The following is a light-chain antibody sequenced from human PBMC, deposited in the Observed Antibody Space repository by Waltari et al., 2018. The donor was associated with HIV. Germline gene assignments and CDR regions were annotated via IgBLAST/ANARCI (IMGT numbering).Light chain of an antibody. CDR2: DNN. V-gene: IGLV1-51*01. CDR3: GTWDSSLSAYV. J-gene: IGLJ1*01. Sequence: QSVLTHPPSVSAAPGQKVTPSCSGSPPTIGNNYVSWYQQLPGTAPKLLIYDNNKRPSGIPDRFSGSKSGTSATLGITGLQTGDEADYYCGTWDSSLSAYVFGTGTKVTVL. CDR1: PPTIGNNY.